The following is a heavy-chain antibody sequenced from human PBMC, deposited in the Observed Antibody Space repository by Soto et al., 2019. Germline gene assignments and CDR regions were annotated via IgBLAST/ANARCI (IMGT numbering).Heavy chain of an antibody. CDR1: GFTFSSYW. D-gene: IGHD2-8*01. V-gene: IGHV3-74*01. J-gene: IGHJ6*03. CDR3: ARDATNCTNGVCCSDYYMDV. CDR2: INSDGSST. Sequence: GGSLRLSCAASGFTFSSYWMHWVRQAPGKGLVWVSRINSDGSSTNYADSVKGRFTISRDNSKNTLYLQMNSLRAEDTAVYYCARDATNCTNGVCCSDYYMDVWGKGTTVTVSS.